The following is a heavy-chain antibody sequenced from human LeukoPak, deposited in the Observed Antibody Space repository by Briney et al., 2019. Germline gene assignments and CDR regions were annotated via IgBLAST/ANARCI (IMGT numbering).Heavy chain of an antibody. D-gene: IGHD2-15*01. CDR1: GGSFSGYY. Sequence: PSETLSLTCAVYGGSFSGYYWSWIRQPPGKGLEWIGEINHSGSTNYNPSLKSRVTISVDTYKNQFSLKLSSVTAADTAVYYCARGVYIYSGFDYWGQGTLVTVSS. J-gene: IGHJ4*02. V-gene: IGHV4-34*01. CDR3: ARGVYIYSGFDY. CDR2: INHSGST.